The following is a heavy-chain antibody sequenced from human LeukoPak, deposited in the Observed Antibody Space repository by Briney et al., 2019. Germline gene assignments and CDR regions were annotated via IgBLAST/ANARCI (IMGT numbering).Heavy chain of an antibody. Sequence: GGSLRLSCAASGFTFSGCGMHWVRQAPGKGLEWVAFIWYDGRDKYYADSVKGRFTISRDSSKNTLYLQMNSLRAEDTAMYYCAKDPYSYGSYFDYWGQGTLVTVSS. J-gene: IGHJ4*02. V-gene: IGHV3-30*02. CDR2: IWYDGRDK. D-gene: IGHD5-18*01. CDR3: AKDPYSYGSYFDY. CDR1: GFTFSGCG.